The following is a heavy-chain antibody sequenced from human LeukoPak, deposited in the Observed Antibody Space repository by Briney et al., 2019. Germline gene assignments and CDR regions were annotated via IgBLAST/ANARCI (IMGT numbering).Heavy chain of an antibody. D-gene: IGHD6-19*01. Sequence: GGSLRLSCAASGFTVSSYGMHWVRQAPGKGLEWVALISYDGSNKDYADSVRGRFTTSRDSSKNTLYLQMNSLRPEDTAVYYCAKDRKQWHSPLDYWGQGTLVTVSS. CDR3: AKDRKQWHSPLDY. CDR2: ISYDGSNK. J-gene: IGHJ4*02. CDR1: GFTVSSYG. V-gene: IGHV3-30*18.